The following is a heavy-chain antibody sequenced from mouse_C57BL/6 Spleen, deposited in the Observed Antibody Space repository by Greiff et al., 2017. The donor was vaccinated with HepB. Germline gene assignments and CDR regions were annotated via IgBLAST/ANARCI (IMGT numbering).Heavy chain of an antibody. CDR3: ARDMITTGPWYFDV. D-gene: IGHD2-4*01. CDR1: GFTFSDYY. CDR2: INYDGSST. V-gene: IGHV5-16*01. Sequence: EVQLQQSEGGLVQPGSSMKLSCTASGFTFSDYYMAWVRQVPEKGLEWVANINYDGSSTYYLDSLKSRFIISRDNAKNILYLQRSSLKSEDTATYYCARDMITTGPWYFDVWGTGTTVTVSS. J-gene: IGHJ1*03.